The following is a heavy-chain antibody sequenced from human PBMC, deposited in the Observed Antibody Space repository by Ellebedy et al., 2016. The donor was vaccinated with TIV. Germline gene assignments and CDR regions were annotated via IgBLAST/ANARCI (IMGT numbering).Heavy chain of an antibody. Sequence: SETLSLTCTVSGDSITSYYWSWTRQPAGKGLEWIGRFYPGGSTNYNPSLKSRVTMSADTSNNHFSLKVVSVTAADTAVYYCARDRHDSSGYYWDTFDIWGQGTKVTVSS. V-gene: IGHV4-4*07. CDR3: ARDRHDSSGYYWDTFDI. CDR1: GDSITSYY. J-gene: IGHJ3*02. CDR2: FYPGGST. D-gene: IGHD3-22*01.